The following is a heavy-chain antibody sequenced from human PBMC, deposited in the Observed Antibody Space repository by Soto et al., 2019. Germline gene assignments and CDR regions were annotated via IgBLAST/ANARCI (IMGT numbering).Heavy chain of an antibody. D-gene: IGHD3-3*01. V-gene: IGHV3-48*01. J-gene: IGHJ5*02. CDR2: ISSSSSTI. CDR3: ARDRVVIRFLEWSLLGGWFDP. Sequence: GGSLRLSCAASGFTFSSYSMNWVRQAPGKGLEWVSYISSSSSTIYYADSVKGRFTISRDNAKNSLYLQMNSLRAEDTAVYYCARDRVVIRFLEWSLLGGWFDPWGQGTLVTVSS. CDR1: GFTFSSYS.